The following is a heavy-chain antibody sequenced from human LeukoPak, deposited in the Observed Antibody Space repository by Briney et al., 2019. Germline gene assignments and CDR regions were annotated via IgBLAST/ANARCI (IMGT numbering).Heavy chain of an antibody. Sequence: ASVKDSCKTSGYSFTDYYMHWVRQPPAQELEWMGWINPNSGGTSSAQKFQGRVTMTRDTYITTVYMEVSWLTSDDTAIYYCARADRLHGGPYLIGPWGQGTLVTVSS. CDR1: GYSFTDYY. D-gene: IGHD2-21*01. CDR2: INPNSGGT. V-gene: IGHV1-2*02. J-gene: IGHJ5*02. CDR3: ARADRLHGGPYLIGP.